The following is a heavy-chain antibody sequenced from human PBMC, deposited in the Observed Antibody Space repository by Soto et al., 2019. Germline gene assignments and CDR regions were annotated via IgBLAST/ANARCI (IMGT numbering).Heavy chain of an antibody. CDR2: AKSRARGFAT. J-gene: IGHJ2*01. CDR1: GFTFSDRF. CDR3: ASPKVAVDALRDLYFDF. V-gene: IGHV3-72*01. D-gene: IGHD2-15*01. Sequence: EVQLVESGGGLVQPGGSLRLSCAASGFTFSDRFMDWVRQAPGKGLEWIGRAKSRARGFATQYADSVKGRFTVSRDESTSSFYLQMNTLNAGDTAVYYCASPKVAVDALRDLYFDFWGRGTLVTVSS.